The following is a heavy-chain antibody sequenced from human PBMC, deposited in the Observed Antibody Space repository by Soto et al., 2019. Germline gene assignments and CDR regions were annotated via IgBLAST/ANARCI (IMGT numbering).Heavy chain of an antibody. V-gene: IGHV1-3*01. CDR1: GYTFTSYA. J-gene: IGHJ4*02. Sequence: ASVKVSCKASGYTFTSYAMHWVRQAPGQRLEWMGWINAGNGNTKYSQKFQGRVAITRDTSASTAYMELSSLRSEDAAVYYCARDLRYYYDSSGYYPDYWGQVTLVTVSS. CDR3: ARDLRYYYDSSGYYPDY. CDR2: INAGNGNT. D-gene: IGHD3-22*01.